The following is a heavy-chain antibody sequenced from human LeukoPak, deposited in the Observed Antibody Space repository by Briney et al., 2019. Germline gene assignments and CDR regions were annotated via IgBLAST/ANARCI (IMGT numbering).Heavy chain of an antibody. CDR1: GFTFSTYA. CDR3: AKGGAGYCSSTSCLYYFDS. D-gene: IGHD2-2*01. CDR2: ISSSGSTI. V-gene: IGHV3-23*01. Sequence: PGGSLRLSCAASGFTFSTYAMSWVRQAPGKGLEWISYISSSGSTIYYAGSVKGRFTISRDNPKNTLHLQMNSLRAEDTAVYYCAKGGAGYCSSTSCLYYFDSWGQGTLVTVSS. J-gene: IGHJ4*02.